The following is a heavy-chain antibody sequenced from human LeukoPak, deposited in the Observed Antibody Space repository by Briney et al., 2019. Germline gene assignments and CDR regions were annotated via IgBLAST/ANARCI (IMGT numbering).Heavy chain of an antibody. Sequence: SETLSLACTVSGGSISSSSYYWGWIRQPPGKGLEWIGSIYYSGSTYYNPSLKSRVTISVDTSKNQFSLKLSSVTAADTAVYYCARQGRLTGYYPDPFDYWGQGTLVTVSS. D-gene: IGHD3-9*01. CDR3: ARQGRLTGYYPDPFDY. CDR2: IYYSGST. CDR1: GGSISSSSYY. V-gene: IGHV4-39*01. J-gene: IGHJ4*02.